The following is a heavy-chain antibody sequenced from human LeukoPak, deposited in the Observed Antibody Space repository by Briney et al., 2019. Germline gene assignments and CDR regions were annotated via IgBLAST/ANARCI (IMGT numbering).Heavy chain of an antibody. J-gene: IGHJ3*02. Sequence: PGGSLRLSCEASGFTFIDYSMNWVRQAPGKGLEWVSSISSSSSYIYYADSVKGRFTISRDNAKNSLYLQMNSLRAEDTAVYYCARDRSVRGGTLDAFDIWGQGTMVTVSS. D-gene: IGHD2-15*01. CDR1: GFTFIDYS. V-gene: IGHV3-21*01. CDR2: ISSSSSYI. CDR3: ARDRSVRGGTLDAFDI.